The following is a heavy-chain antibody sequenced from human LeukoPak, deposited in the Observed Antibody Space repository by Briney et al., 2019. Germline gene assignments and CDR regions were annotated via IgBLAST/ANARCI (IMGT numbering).Heavy chain of an antibody. CDR1: GGSISSYY. V-gene: IGHV4-59*01. D-gene: IGHD5-12*01. CDR2: IYYSGST. J-gene: IGHJ3*02. Sequence: SETLSLTCTVSGGSISSYYWSWIRQPPGKGLEWIGYIYYSGSTNYNPSLKSRVTISVDTSKNQFSLKLSSVTAADTAVYYCARGVDGGYDYTLDAFDIWGQGTMVTASS. CDR3: ARGVDGGYDYTLDAFDI.